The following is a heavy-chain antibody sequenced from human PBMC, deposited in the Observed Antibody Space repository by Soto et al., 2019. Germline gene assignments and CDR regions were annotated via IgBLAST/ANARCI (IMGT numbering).Heavy chain of an antibody. CDR3: ARGWFGELFGGMDV. V-gene: IGHV1-8*01. J-gene: IGHJ6*02. Sequence: ASVKVSCKASGYTFTSYDINWVRQATGQGLERMGWMNPNSGNTGYAQKFQGRVTMTRNTSISTAYMELSSLRSEDTAVYYCARGWFGELFGGMDVWGQGTTVTVSS. D-gene: IGHD3-10*01. CDR1: GYTFTSYD. CDR2: MNPNSGNT.